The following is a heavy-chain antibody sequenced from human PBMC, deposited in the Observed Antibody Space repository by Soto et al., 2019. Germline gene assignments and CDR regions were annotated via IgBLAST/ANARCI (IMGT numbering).Heavy chain of an antibody. CDR1: GFTFSDYY. V-gene: IGHV3-23*01. CDR3: AKFSYDSSGYLFDY. CDR2: ISSSGGSP. Sequence: GGSLRLSCAASGFTFSDYYMRWVRQAPGKGLEWVSAISSSGGSPYYADSVKGRFTISRDNSKNTLYLQMNSLRAEDTAVYYCAKFSYDSSGYLFDYWGEGTLVTVSS. D-gene: IGHD3-22*01. J-gene: IGHJ4*02.